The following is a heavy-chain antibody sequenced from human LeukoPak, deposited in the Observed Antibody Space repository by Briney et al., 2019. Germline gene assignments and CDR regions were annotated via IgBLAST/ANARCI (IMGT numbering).Heavy chain of an antibody. CDR1: GGSISSYY. Sequence: PSQTLSLTCTVSGGSISSYYWSWLRQPPGKGLEWIGYIYYSGSTNYNPSLKSRVTISVDTSKNQFSLKLSSVTAADTAVYYCAREVITMVRGVMRRFDPWGQGTLVTVSS. CDR2: IYYSGST. D-gene: IGHD3-10*01. V-gene: IGHV4-59*01. CDR3: AREVITMVRGVMRRFDP. J-gene: IGHJ5*02.